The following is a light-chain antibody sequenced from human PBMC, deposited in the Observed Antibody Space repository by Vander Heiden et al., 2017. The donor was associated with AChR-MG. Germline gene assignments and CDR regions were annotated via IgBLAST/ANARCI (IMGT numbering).Light chain of an antibody. CDR3: MQALQTPLT. CDR1: QSLLHANGYNY. J-gene: IGKJ5*01. V-gene: IGKV2-28*01. CDR2: LGS. Sequence: DIVMTQSPLSLPVTPGEPASISCRSSQSLLHANGYNYLDWYLQRPGQSPQLLISLGSNRASGAPDRFSGSGSGSDFTLEISRVEAEDVGVYYCMQALQTPLTFGQGTRLEIK.